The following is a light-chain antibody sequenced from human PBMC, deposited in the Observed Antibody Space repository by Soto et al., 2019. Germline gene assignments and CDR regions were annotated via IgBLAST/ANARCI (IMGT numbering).Light chain of an antibody. V-gene: IGKV3-15*01. Sequence: VMTQSPPTLSVSPGESATLSCRASRHVNSNLAWYQQKPGQAPRLLLYGASSRATVIPATFSGSGSGTEFTLTISSLQSEDFSIYYCQQYKDSSLTFGQGTKVDIK. J-gene: IGKJ1*01. CDR2: GAS. CDR1: RHVNSN. CDR3: QQYKDSSLT.